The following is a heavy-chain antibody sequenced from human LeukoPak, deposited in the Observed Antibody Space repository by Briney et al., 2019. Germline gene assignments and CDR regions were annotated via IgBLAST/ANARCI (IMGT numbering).Heavy chain of an antibody. CDR3: ARSPFRDSSGYYYGLGDY. CDR1: AFTFSDYS. CDR2: INSSSSYI. V-gene: IGHV3-21*01. Sequence: GGSLRPSCAASAFTFSDYSVNWVRQAPGKGLEWVSSINSSSSYIHYADSVKGRFTISRDNGKNSLYLQMNRLRAEDTAVYYCARSPFRDSSGYYYGLGDYWGRGTLVTVSS. J-gene: IGHJ4*02. D-gene: IGHD3-22*01.